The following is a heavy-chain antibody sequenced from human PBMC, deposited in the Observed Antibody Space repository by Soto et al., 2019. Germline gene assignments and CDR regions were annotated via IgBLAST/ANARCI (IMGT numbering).Heavy chain of an antibody. CDR3: AGGRGWRDH. V-gene: IGHV1-8*01. CDR2: MDPKSGHT. D-gene: IGHD6-19*01. Sequence: ASVKVSCKASGYTFTTYDISWVRQATGQGLEWMGWMDPKSGHTDYAAKFQGRVTMTRNTSISTAYMELSSPRSDDTAVYYCAGGRGWRDHWGQGTLVTVSS. J-gene: IGHJ4*02. CDR1: GYTFTTYD.